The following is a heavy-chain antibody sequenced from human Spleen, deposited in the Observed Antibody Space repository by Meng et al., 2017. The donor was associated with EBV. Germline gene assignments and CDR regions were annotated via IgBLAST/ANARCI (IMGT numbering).Heavy chain of an antibody. CDR3: AREGVATPGNWYFDL. Sequence: QLQLPGSGPGLVKPSKTPSLTCAVSGGSVRGDGYSWAGIRQPPGKGLEWVGYIYDSGSIYYNPSLKNRVTISVDRSKNQFSLKLNSVTAADTAVYYCAREGVATPGNWYFDLWGRGTLVTVSS. J-gene: IGHJ2*01. V-gene: IGHV4-30-2*01. CDR2: IYDSGSI. D-gene: IGHD6-13*01. CDR1: GGSVRGDGYS.